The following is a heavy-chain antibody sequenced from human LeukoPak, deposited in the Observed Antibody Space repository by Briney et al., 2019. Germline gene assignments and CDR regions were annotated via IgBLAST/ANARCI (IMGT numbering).Heavy chain of an antibody. V-gene: IGHV3-30-3*01. D-gene: IGHD3-10*01. Sequence: GRSLRLFCAASGFTFSSYAMHWVRQATGKGLEWVAVISYDGSNKYYADSVKGRFTISRDNSKNTLYLQMNSLRAEDTAVYYCARSMVRGVIGSHFDYWGQGTLVTVSS. CDR1: GFTFSSYA. J-gene: IGHJ4*02. CDR2: ISYDGSNK. CDR3: ARSMVRGVIGSHFDY.